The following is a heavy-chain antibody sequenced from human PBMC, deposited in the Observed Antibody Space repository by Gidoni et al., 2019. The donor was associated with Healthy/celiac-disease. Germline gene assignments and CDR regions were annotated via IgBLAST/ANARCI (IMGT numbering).Heavy chain of an antibody. Sequence: QVQLQESGPGLVKPSETLSLTCPVSGGSISSYYWSWIRQPPGKGLEWIGYIYYSGSTNYNPSLKSRVTISVDTSKNQFSLKLSSVTAADTAVYYCARISGYFRNWGQGTLVTVSS. V-gene: IGHV4-59*01. CDR3: ARISGYFRN. CDR1: GGSISSYY. CDR2: IYYSGST. D-gene: IGHD3-22*01. J-gene: IGHJ4*02.